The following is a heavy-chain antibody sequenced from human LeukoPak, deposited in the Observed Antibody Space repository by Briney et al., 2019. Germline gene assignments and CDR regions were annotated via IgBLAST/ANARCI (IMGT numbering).Heavy chain of an antibody. Sequence: SETLSLTCAVYGGSFSGYYWSWIRQPPGKGLEWIGEINHSGSTNYNPSLKSRVTISVDTSKNQFSLKLSSVTAADTAVYHCARGYYYDSSAHGNFDYWGQGTLVTVSS. CDR2: INHSGST. CDR3: ARGYYYDSSAHGNFDY. V-gene: IGHV4-34*01. CDR1: GGSFSGYY. D-gene: IGHD3-22*01. J-gene: IGHJ4*02.